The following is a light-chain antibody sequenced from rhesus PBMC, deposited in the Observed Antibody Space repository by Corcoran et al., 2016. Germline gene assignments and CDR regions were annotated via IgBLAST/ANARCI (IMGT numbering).Light chain of an antibody. CDR2: KAS. CDR3: QPGYGTPFT. Sequence: DIQMTQSPSSLSASVGDRVTIPCRASENVNNYLNWYQQKQGKAPKFLIYKASTLQSGVPSRFSGSGSGTDYTCTISSLQPEDVATYYCQPGYGTPFTFGPGTKLDIK. V-gene: IGKV1-74*01. J-gene: IGKJ3*01. CDR1: ENVNNY.